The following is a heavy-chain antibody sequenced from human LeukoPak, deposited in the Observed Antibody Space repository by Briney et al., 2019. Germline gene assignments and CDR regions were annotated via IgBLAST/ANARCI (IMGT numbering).Heavy chain of an antibody. J-gene: IGHJ4*02. CDR2: INPNTGAT. CDR3: ARDRVGSGWPSPYYFGK. CDR1: GYAFTGYY. V-gene: IGHV1-2*02. D-gene: IGHD6-19*01. Sequence: ASVKVSCKPSGYAFTGYYIHWLRQAPGQGLEWMGWINPNTGATNAQRFQGRVTMTRDTSINTAYMELSTLTSDDTGVYYCARDRVGSGWPSPYYFGKWGQGTLVTVSS.